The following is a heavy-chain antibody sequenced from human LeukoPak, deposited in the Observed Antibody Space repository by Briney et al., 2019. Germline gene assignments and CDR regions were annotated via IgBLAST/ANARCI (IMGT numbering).Heavy chain of an antibody. J-gene: IGHJ6*02. CDR1: GGTFISYG. D-gene: IGHD2-15*01. Sequence: GASVKVPCKASGGTFISYGFSWVRQAPGQGLEWMGRIVPIVGIARYTQKFQGRVTISADKSTSTAYMELNSLRSEDTAVYYCASGLGFCSGSDCSNLEKDYYYGLNVWGQGTTVTVSS. V-gene: IGHV1-69*04. CDR2: IVPIVGIA. CDR3: ASGLGFCSGSDCSNLEKDYYYGLNV.